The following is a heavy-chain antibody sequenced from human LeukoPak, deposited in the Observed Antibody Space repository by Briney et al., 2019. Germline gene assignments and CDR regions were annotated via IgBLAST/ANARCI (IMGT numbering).Heavy chain of an antibody. V-gene: IGHV4-39*07. D-gene: IGHD1-26*01. CDR3: ARGLRWGSYFPTPFDY. CDR2: IYYSGST. J-gene: IGHJ4*02. CDR1: GVSISSSSYY. Sequence: SEPLSLTCTVSGVSISSSSYYWGWIRQPPGKGLEWIGSIYYSGSTYYNPSLKSQITISVDTSKTQFSLKLSSVTAADTAAYYCARGLRWGSYFPTPFDYWGQGTLVTVSS.